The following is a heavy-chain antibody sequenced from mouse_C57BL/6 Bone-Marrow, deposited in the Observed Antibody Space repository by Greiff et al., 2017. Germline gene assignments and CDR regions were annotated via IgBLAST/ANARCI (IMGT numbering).Heavy chain of an antibody. D-gene: IGHD2-10*02. CDR2: INPNYGTT. J-gene: IGHJ3*01. Sequence: EVQLKESGPELVKPGASVKISCKASGYSFTDYNMNWVKQSNGKSLEWIGVINPNYGTTSYNQKFKGKATLTVDQSSSTAYMQLNSLTSEDSAVYYCAREEMYGNYEFAYWGQGTLVTVSA. CDR1: GYSFTDYN. CDR3: AREEMYGNYEFAY. V-gene: IGHV1-39*01.